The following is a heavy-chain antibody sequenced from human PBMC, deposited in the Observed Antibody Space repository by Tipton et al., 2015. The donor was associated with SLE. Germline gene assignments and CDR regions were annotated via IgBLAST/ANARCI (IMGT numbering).Heavy chain of an antibody. CDR2: IYYSGSA. CDR1: GGSISSYY. Sequence: TLSLTCTVSGGSISSYYWSWIRQPPGKGLEWIGYIYYSGSAYYNPSLRSRVTISVDASKNQFSLKLSSVTAADTAVYYCARDLTWGQGTLVTVSS. J-gene: IGHJ5*02. V-gene: IGHV4-59*12. CDR3: ARDLT.